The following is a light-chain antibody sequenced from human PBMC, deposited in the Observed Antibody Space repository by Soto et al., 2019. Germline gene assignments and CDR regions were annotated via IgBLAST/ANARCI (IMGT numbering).Light chain of an antibody. Sequence: DIQMTQSPSSLSASVGDRVTITCRASQGISNYLAWYQQKPGKVPKLLMYGASTLQSGVPSRFSGSGSGTEFTLIISSLQPEDVATYYCQKYNSAPQTFGHGTKVDIK. CDR2: GAS. J-gene: IGKJ3*01. CDR3: QKYNSAPQT. V-gene: IGKV1-27*01. CDR1: QGISNY.